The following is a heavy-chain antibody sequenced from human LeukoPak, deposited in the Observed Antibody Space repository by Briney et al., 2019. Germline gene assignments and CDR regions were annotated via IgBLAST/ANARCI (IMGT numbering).Heavy chain of an antibody. Sequence: SETLSLTCTVSGGSTNSYYWSWIRQPPGKGLECIGYIHYTGSTNYNPSLKSRVTISVDTSKNQFSLKLSSVTAADTAVYYCARPSGVRGVMGWFDPWGQGTLVTVSS. CDR3: ARPSGVRGVMGWFDP. D-gene: IGHD3-10*01. V-gene: IGHV4-59*12. CDR2: IHYTGST. J-gene: IGHJ5*02. CDR1: GGSTNSYY.